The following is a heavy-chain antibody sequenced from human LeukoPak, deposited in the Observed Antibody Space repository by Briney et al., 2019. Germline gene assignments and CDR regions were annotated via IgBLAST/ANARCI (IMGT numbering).Heavy chain of an antibody. Sequence: ASVKVSCKASGYTFTSYGISWVRQAPGQGLEWMGWISAYNGNTNYAQKLQGRVTMTTDTSTSTAYMELRSLRSDDTAVYYCARDARPHIVVVPAATADPWGQGTLVTVSS. CDR1: GYTFTSYG. CDR2: ISAYNGNT. D-gene: IGHD2-2*01. CDR3: ARDARPHIVVVPAATADP. J-gene: IGHJ5*02. V-gene: IGHV1-18*01.